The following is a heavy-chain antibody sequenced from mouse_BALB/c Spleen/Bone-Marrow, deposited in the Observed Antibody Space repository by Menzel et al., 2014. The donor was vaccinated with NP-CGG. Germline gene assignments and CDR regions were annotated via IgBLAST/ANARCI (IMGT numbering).Heavy chain of an antibody. V-gene: IGHV1-14*01. D-gene: IGHD2-14*01. J-gene: IGHJ2*01. CDR2: FNPYNDGS. CDR3: SKGGXYXYDFDY. CDR1: GYTFTSSV. Sequence: VHVKQSGPELVKPGASVKMSCKASGYTFTSSVMHWVKQKPGQGLEWIGYFNPYNDGSKYNEKFKGKATLTSDKSSSTAYMELSSLTSEDSAVYYCSKGGXYXYDFDYWGQGTTLTVSS.